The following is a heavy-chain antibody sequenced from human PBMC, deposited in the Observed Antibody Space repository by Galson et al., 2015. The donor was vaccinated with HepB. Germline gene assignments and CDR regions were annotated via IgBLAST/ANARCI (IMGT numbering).Heavy chain of an antibody. D-gene: IGHD2-2*01. V-gene: IGHV1-24*01. J-gene: IGHJ5*02. CDR1: GHTLTELS. Sequence: SVKVSCKVSGHTLTELSMHWVRQAPGKGLEWMGGFDPEDGETIYAQKFQGRVTMTEDTSTNTAYMELSSLRSEDTAVYYCATGRNIVVVPAAIRGGWFDPWGQGTLVTVSS. CDR3: ATGRNIVVVPAAIRGGWFDP. CDR2: FDPEDGET.